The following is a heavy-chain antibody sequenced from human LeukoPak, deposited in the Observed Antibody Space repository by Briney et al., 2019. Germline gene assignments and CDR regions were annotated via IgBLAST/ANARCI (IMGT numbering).Heavy chain of an antibody. CDR3: ARGDGYNSDY. J-gene: IGHJ4*02. CDR1: GFTFSSYA. D-gene: IGHD5-24*01. CDR2: ISYDGSNK. Sequence: PGGSLRLSCAASGFTFSSYAMHWVRQAPGKGLEWVAVISYDGSNKYYADSVKGRFTISRDNSKNTLYLQMNSLRAEDTAAYYCARGDGYNSDYWGQGTLVTVSS. V-gene: IGHV3-30-3*01.